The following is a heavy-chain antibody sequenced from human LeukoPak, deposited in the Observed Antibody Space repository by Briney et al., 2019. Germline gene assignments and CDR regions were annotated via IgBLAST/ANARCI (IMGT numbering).Heavy chain of an antibody. D-gene: IGHD3-3*01. CDR3: GKEPWEGSGYIHY. Sequence: GGSLRLSCAASGFIFGNFPMTWVRQAPGKGLERVSAISGFGDRTVYADSAKGRFTISRDNSKSTVYLQMNSLEVEDTAIYYCGKEPWEGSGYIHYWGQGILVTVSS. CDR1: GFIFGNFP. CDR2: ISGFGDRT. V-gene: IGHV3-23*01. J-gene: IGHJ4*02.